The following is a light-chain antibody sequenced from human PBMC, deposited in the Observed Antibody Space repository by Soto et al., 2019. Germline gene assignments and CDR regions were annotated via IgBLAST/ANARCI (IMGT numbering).Light chain of an antibody. CDR2: WAS. V-gene: IGKV4-1*01. Sequence: DTVMTQSPDSLAVSLGERATINCKSSQSVLYSSNNKNYLAWYQQKPGQPPKLLIYWASTRESGVPDRFSGSGSGTDFTLTISSLQAEDVAVYYCQQYYSTPPTFGGGTTVEIK. CDR1: QSVLYSSNNKNY. CDR3: QQYYSTPPT. J-gene: IGKJ4*01.